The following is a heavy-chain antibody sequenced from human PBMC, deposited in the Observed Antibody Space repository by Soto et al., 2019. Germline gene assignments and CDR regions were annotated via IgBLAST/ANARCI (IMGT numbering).Heavy chain of an antibody. Sequence: PGGSLRLSCAASGFTFDDYAMHWVRQAPGKGLEWVSLIIWDGGSTYYADSVKGRFTISRDNSKNSLYLQMNSLRAEDTALYYCATDKPDGYCSSTSCRRKPLYYYGMDVWGQGTTVTVSS. J-gene: IGHJ6*02. CDR1: GFTFDDYA. D-gene: IGHD2-2*01. CDR3: ATDKPDGYCSSTSCRRKPLYYYGMDV. CDR2: IIWDGGST. V-gene: IGHV3-43D*04.